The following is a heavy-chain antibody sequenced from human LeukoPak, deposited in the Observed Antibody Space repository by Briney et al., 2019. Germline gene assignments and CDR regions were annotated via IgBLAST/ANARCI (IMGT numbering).Heavy chain of an antibody. CDR1: GGSISSSSYY. J-gene: IGHJ5*02. CDR3: TGLVIEGNWFDP. Sequence: SETLSLTCTVSGGSISSSSYYWGWIRQPPGKGREWIGSIYYSGSTYYNPSLKSRVTISVDTSKNQFSLKLSSVTAADTAVYYCTGLVIEGNWFDPWGQGTLVTVSS. D-gene: IGHD3/OR15-3a*01. V-gene: IGHV4-39*07. CDR2: IYYSGST.